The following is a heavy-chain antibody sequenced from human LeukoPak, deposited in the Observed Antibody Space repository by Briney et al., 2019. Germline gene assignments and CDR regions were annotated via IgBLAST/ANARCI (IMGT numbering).Heavy chain of an antibody. V-gene: IGHV3-48*01. CDR3: VRDNSRGQSLGVIY. J-gene: IGHJ4*02. CDR2: INADSSTI. Sequence: PGGSLRLSCAASGFTFSTYIMNWVRQAPGKGLEWISYINADSSTIQYADSVRGRFTTSRDNAKNSLYLQMNSLRAEDTAVYYCVRDNSRGQSLGVIYWGQGSLVTVSS. CDR1: GFTFSTYI. D-gene: IGHD3-22*01.